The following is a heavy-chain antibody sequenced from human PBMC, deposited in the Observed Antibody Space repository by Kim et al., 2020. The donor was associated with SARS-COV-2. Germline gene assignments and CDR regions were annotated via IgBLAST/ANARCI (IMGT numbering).Heavy chain of an antibody. Sequence: SETLSLTCAVYGGSFSGYYWSWIRQPPGKGLEWIGEINHSGSTNYNPSLKSRVTISVDTSKNQFSLKLSSVTAADTAVYYCARAPACSSTSCYLAHYYYYYGMDVWGQGTTVTVSS. CDR3: ARAPACSSTSCYLAHYYYYYGMDV. CDR2: INHSGST. V-gene: IGHV4-34*01. CDR1: GGSFSGYY. D-gene: IGHD2-2*01. J-gene: IGHJ6*02.